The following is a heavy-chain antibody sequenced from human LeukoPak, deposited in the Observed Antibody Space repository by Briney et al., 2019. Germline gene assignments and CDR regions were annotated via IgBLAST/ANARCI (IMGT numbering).Heavy chain of an antibody. J-gene: IGHJ4*02. CDR1: GFTFSSSA. CDR2: ISGSGGST. D-gene: IGHD5-18*01. V-gene: IGHV3-23*01. Sequence: GGSLRLSCAASGFTFSSSAMSWVRQAPGKGLEWVSAISGSGGSTYYADSVKGRFTISRDNSKNTLYLQMNSLRAEDTAVYYCAKPSGYSYGFDPFYYFDYWGQGTLVTVSS. CDR3: AKPSGYSYGFDPFYYFDY.